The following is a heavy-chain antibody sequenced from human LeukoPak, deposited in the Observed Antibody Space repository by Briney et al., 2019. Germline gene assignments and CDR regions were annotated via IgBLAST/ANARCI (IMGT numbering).Heavy chain of an antibody. Sequence: ASVKVSCKASGYTFTSYGISWVRQAPGQGLEWMGWISAYNGNTNYAEKLQGSVTMTTDTSTSTAYMELRSLRSDDTAVYYCARVLGATSPYGMDVWGQGTPVTVSS. CDR3: ARVLGATSPYGMDV. D-gene: IGHD1-26*01. CDR2: ISAYNGNT. J-gene: IGHJ6*02. V-gene: IGHV1-18*01. CDR1: GYTFTSYG.